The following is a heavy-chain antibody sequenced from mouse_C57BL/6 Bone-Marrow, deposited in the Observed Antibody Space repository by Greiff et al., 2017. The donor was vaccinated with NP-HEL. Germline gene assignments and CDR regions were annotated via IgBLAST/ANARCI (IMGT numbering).Heavy chain of an antibody. CDR2: INPSSGYT. CDR1: GYTFTSYT. J-gene: IGHJ4*01. CDR3: AFPYYYAMDY. Sequence: VKLVESGAELARPGASVKMSCKASGYTFTSYTMHWVKQRPGQGLEWIGYINPSSGYTKYNQKFKDKATFTADKSSSTAYMQLSSLTSEDSAVYYCAFPYYYAMDYWGQGTSVTVSS. V-gene: IGHV1-4*01.